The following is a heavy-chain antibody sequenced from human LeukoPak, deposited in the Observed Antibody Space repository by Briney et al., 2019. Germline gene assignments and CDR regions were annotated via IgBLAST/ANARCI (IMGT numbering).Heavy chain of an antibody. Sequence: GGSLRLSCKASGFTFNIYSMSWVRQAPGKGLEWVSAMSGSGGTSYYAEVVKGRFTISRDNAKNSLFLQMHSLRAEDTAVYYCARAGSGYSSPSDYWGQGTLVTVSS. CDR2: MSGSGGTS. CDR3: ARAGSGYSSPSDY. V-gene: IGHV3-23*01. D-gene: IGHD6-13*01. CDR1: GFTFNIYS. J-gene: IGHJ4*02.